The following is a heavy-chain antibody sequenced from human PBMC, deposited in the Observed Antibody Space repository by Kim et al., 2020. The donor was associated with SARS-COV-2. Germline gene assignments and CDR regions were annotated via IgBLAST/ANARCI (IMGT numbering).Heavy chain of an antibody. CDR1: GGSFSGYY. CDR3: ARGRGRGIVVVPAAISWF. D-gene: IGHD2-2*01. CDR2: INHSGST. J-gene: IGHJ5*01. Sequence: SETLSLTCAVYGGSFSGYYWSWIRQPPGKGLEWIGEINHSGSTNYNPSLKSRVTISVDTSKNQFSLKLSSVTAADTAVYYCARGRGRGIVVVPAAISWF. V-gene: IGHV4-34*01.